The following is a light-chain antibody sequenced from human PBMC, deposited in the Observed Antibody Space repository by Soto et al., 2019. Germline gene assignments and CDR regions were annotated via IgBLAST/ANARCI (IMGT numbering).Light chain of an antibody. CDR2: DVT. J-gene: IGLJ1*01. CDR3: TSYTKSSTLYV. CDR1: SSDVFGYNY. V-gene: IGLV2-14*01. Sequence: QYVLTQPASVSGSPGQSITISCTGTSSDVFGYNYVSWNQQHPGKAPKLIIYDVTNPPSGVSNRFSGSKSGYTASLTISGLQAEDEADYYCTSYTKSSTLYVFGTGTKVTVL.